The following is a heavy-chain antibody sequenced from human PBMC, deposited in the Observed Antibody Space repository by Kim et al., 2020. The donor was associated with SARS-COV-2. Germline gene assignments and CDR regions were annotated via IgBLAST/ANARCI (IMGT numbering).Heavy chain of an antibody. CDR1: GYTFTSYG. V-gene: IGHV1-18*01. CDR3: ARQRYSSGWYPFDP. CDR2: ISAYNGNT. Sequence: ASVKVSCKASGYTFTSYGISWVRQAPGQGLEWMGWISAYNGNTNYAQKLQGRVTMTTDTSTSTAYMELRSLRSDDTAVYYCARQRYSSGWYPFDPWGQGTLVTVSS. J-gene: IGHJ5*02. D-gene: IGHD6-19*01.